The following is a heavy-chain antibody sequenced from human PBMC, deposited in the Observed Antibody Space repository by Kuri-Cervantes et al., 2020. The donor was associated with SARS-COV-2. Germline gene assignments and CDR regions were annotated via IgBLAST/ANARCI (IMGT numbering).Heavy chain of an antibody. J-gene: IGHJ4*02. D-gene: IGHD6-13*01. CDR1: GFTFSSYA. V-gene: IGHV3-30-3*01. Sequence: GESLKISCAASGFTFSSYAMHWVRQAPGKGLEWVAVISYDGSNKYYADSVKGRFTISRDNSKNTLYLQMNSLRAEDTAVYYCARQGSRAIHFDYWGQGTLVTVSS. CDR3: ARQGSRAIHFDY. CDR2: ISYDGSNK.